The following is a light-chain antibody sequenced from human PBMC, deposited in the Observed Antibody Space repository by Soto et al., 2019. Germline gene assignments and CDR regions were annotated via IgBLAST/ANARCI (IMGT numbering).Light chain of an antibody. CDR1: SSDVGGYNY. CDR2: EVN. J-gene: IGLJ2*01. CDR3: SSYAGSRIVV. Sequence: QPVLTQPPSASGSPGQSVTISCTGTSSDVGGYNYVSWYQQHPGKAPKLMISEVNKRPSGVPDRFSGSKSGNTASLTVSGLQAEDEADYYCSSYAGSRIVVFGGGTQLTVL. V-gene: IGLV2-8*01.